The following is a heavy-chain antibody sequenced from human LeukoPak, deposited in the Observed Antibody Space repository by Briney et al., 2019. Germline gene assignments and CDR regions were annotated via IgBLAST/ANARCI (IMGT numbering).Heavy chain of an antibody. Sequence: ASVKHSCKASGYTFTGYYMHWVRQAPSQGLEWMGWINPNSGGTNYAQKFQGRVTMTRDTSISTAYMELSRLRSDDTAVYYCAREAGRQQQLVRRNWFDPWGQGTLVTVSS. CDR1: GYTFTGYY. J-gene: IGHJ5*02. D-gene: IGHD6-13*01. CDR2: INPNSGGT. V-gene: IGHV1-2*02. CDR3: AREAGRQQQLVRRNWFDP.